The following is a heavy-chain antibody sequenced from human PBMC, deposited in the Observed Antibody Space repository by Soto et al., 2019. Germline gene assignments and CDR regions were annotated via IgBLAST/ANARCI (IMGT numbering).Heavy chain of an antibody. J-gene: IGHJ4*02. Sequence: PSETLSLTCAVYGGSFSGYYWSWIRHPPGKGLEWIGEINHSGSTNYNPSLKSRVTISVDTSKNQFSLKLSSVTAADTAVYYCARGGYYDSSGLTPRGVFDYWGQGTLVTVSS. V-gene: IGHV4-34*01. CDR2: INHSGST. CDR3: ARGGYYDSSGLTPRGVFDY. CDR1: GGSFSGYY. D-gene: IGHD3-22*01.